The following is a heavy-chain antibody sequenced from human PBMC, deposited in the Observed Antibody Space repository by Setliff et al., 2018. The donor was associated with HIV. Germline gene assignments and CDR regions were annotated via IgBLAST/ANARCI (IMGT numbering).Heavy chain of an antibody. CDR1: GNTFSSYG. J-gene: IGHJ6*02. D-gene: IGHD6-19*01. CDR2: IIPMFGTG. Sequence: GASVNVSCKASGNTFSSYGNSLVRQAPGQGLEWMGAIIPMFGTGFYTQKFQGRVTITTDESRTTSYMELSSLRFADTAVYFCARVAHSSSYHYYGMDVWGQGTTVTVSS. CDR3: ARVAHSSSYHYYGMDV. V-gene: IGHV1-69*05.